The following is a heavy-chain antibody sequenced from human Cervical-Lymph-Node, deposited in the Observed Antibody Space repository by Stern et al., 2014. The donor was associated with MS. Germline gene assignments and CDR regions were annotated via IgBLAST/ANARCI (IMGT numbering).Heavy chain of an antibody. J-gene: IGHJ4*02. D-gene: IGHD3-22*01. Sequence: VQLLQSGAEVKKPGSSVKVSCKASGGTFSSYTISWVRQAPGQGLEWIGGIIPLFGTANYAQKFLGRVTITADESTSTAYMELSSLRSEDTAVYYCAREFNYDSSGYYFYYWGRGTLVTVSS. CDR3: AREFNYDSSGYYFYY. V-gene: IGHV1-69*01. CDR2: IIPLFGTA. CDR1: GGTFSSYT.